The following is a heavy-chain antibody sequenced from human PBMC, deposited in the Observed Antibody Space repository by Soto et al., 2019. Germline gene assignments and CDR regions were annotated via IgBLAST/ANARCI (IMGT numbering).Heavy chain of an antibody. V-gene: IGHV1-3*01. Sequence: QVQLVQSGAEVKKPGASVKVSCKASGYTFTSYAMHWVRQAPGQRLEWMGWINAGNGNTKYSQKFQGRVTITRDTSASTAYMELSSLRSEDTAVYYCARGYYYDSSGAYYFDYWGQGNLVTVSS. D-gene: IGHD3-22*01. J-gene: IGHJ4*02. CDR2: INAGNGNT. CDR3: ARGYYYDSSGAYYFDY. CDR1: GYTFTSYA.